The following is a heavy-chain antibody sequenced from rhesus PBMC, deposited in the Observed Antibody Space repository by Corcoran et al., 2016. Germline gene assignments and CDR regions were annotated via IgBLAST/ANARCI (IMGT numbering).Heavy chain of an antibody. CDR1: GGSISGSSY. D-gene: IGHD2-8*01. Sequence: QVKLQQWGEGLVKPSETLSLTCAVYGGSISGSSYWSWLRPAPGTGLEWIGNIDGNSASTNYNPSLKNRVTISKDTSKNQFSLKLSAVTAADTAVYYCARGGGYCSGGVCYAFDYWGQGVLVTVSS. J-gene: IGHJ4*01. V-gene: IGHV4-73*01. CDR2: IDGNSAST. CDR3: ARGGGYCSGGVCYAFDY.